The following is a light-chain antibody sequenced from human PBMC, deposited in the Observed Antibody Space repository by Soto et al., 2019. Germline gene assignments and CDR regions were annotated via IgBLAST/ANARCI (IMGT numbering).Light chain of an antibody. CDR1: QSVSSTY. CDR2: GAS. CDR3: QLYVPSRYT. Sequence: EIVLTQSPGTLSLSPGERATLSCRASQSVSSTYLAWYQQKPGQAPRLLIYGASSRATGIPDRFSGSGSGTDFALTISRLEAEDFAVYYCQLYVPSRYTFGQGTKLEI. V-gene: IGKV3-20*01. J-gene: IGKJ2*01.